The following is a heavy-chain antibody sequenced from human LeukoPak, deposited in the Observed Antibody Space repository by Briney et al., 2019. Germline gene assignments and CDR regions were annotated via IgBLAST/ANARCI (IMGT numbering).Heavy chain of an antibody. Sequence: QPGGSLRLSCAASGFTFSDYAMRWVRQAPGKGVEWVSTASYYVGKQYHADSVRGRFTVSRDNSRNTVSLQMSSLRVEDTGIYYCAKAGIGADGAGFLCEYWGQGTLVTVSS. V-gene: IGHV3-23*01. CDR1: GFTFSDYA. CDR3: AKAGIGADGAGFLCEY. CDR2: ASYYVGKQ. D-gene: IGHD1-1*01. J-gene: IGHJ4*02.